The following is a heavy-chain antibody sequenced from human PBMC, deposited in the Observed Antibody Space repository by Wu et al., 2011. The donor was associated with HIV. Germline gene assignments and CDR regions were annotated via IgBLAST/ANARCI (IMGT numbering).Heavy chain of an antibody. CDR2: IIPIFGTA. Sequence: QVQLVQSGAEVKKPGSSVKVSCKASGYTFSSYAITWVRQAPGQGLEWMGKIIPIFGTANYAQKFQGRVTITADKSTSTAYMELSSLRSEDTAVYYCALRTRAGSGSYSYNFDYWGQGTLVTVSS. CDR3: ALRTRAGSGSYSYNFDY. CDR1: GYTFSSYA. D-gene: IGHD3-10*01. J-gene: IGHJ4*02. V-gene: IGHV1-69*14.